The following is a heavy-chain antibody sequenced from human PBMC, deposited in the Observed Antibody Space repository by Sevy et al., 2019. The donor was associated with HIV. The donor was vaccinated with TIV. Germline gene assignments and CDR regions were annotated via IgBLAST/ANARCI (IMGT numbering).Heavy chain of an antibody. CDR1: GFTFGDYC. D-gene: IGHD3-10*01. CDR3: TRDAVTMVRGIYTVIDI. Sequence: GGSLRLSCTASGFTFGDYCVSWFRQAPGKGLEWVGAIRDRAYGGTTEYAASVKGRFSISRDDSRNIAYLQMDGLNTEDTAVYYCTRDAVTMVRGIYTVIDIWGQGTLVTVSS. CDR2: IRDRAYGGTT. J-gene: IGHJ3*02. V-gene: IGHV3-49*03.